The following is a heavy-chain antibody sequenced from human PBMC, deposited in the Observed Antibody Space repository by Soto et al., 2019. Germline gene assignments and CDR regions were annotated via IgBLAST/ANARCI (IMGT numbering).Heavy chain of an antibody. CDR1: GFTVSSNY. J-gene: IGHJ4*02. CDR3: ARSVHYYDTSGYLNYFDY. D-gene: IGHD3-22*01. CDR2: IYSGGST. Sequence: LRLSCAASGFTVSSNYMSWVRQAPGKGLRWVSVIYSGGSTYYADSVKGRFTISRDNSRNTLYLQMNSLRAEDTAVYYCARSVHYYDTSGYLNYFDYWGQGTLVTVSS. V-gene: IGHV3-53*01.